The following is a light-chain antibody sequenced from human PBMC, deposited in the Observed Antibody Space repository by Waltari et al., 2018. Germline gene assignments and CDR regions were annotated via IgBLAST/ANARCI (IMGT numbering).Light chain of an antibody. Sequence: DIVMTQYPDSLAVSLGERATINCKSSQNLLYSSNNQNYLAWYQQKAGQPPKLLIYWASTRESGVPDRFSGSGSGTDFTLTITNLQAEDVAVYYCQQYYSTPLTFGGGTKVEIK. J-gene: IGKJ4*01. CDR3: QQYYSTPLT. V-gene: IGKV4-1*01. CDR2: WAS. CDR1: QNLLYSSNNQNY.